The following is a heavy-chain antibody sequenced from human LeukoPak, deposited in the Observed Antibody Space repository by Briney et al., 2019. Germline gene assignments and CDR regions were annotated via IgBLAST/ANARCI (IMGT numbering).Heavy chain of an antibody. CDR3: ARGNWNYASFWFDP. CDR1: GGSISSYY. J-gene: IGHJ5*02. CDR2: IYYSGST. Sequence: SETLSLTCTVSGGSISSYYWSWIRQPPGKGLEWIGYIYYSGSTNYNPSLKSRVSISVETSKNQFSLKLSSVTAADTAVYYCARGNWNYASFWFDPWGQGTLVTVSS. D-gene: IGHD1-7*01. V-gene: IGHV4-59*01.